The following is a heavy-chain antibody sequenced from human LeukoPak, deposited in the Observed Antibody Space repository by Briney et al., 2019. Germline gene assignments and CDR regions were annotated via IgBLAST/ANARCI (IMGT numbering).Heavy chain of an antibody. Sequence: KTSETLSLTCTVSGGSISTSNYYWGWIRQPPGKGLEWIGTIYYGGSTYYNPSLKSRVTISVDTSKNQFSLKLSSVTAADTAVYFCAREGTSGGLNWLDPWGQGTLVTVSS. D-gene: IGHD3-10*01. J-gene: IGHJ5*02. CDR3: AREGTSGGLNWLDP. V-gene: IGHV4-39*02. CDR2: IYYGGST. CDR1: GGSISTSNYY.